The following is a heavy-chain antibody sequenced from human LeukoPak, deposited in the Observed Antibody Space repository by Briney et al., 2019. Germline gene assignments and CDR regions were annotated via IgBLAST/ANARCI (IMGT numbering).Heavy chain of an antibody. Sequence: PGGSLRLPCAASGFTFSSYSMNWVRQAPGKGLEWVSSISSSSSYIYYADSVKGRFTISRDNAKNSLYLQMNSLRPEDTAVYYCARDLPRGYSYGLNYFDYWGQGTLVTVSS. CDR3: ARDLPRGYSYGLNYFDY. CDR2: ISSSSSYI. D-gene: IGHD5-18*01. J-gene: IGHJ4*02. CDR1: GFTFSSYS. V-gene: IGHV3-21*01.